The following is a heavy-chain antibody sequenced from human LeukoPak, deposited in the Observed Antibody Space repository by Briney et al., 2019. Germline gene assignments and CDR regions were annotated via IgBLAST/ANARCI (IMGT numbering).Heavy chain of an antibody. V-gene: IGHV4-39*07. CDR3: ARSRSSANYYDSSGYVFDY. CDR2: LYTSGST. J-gene: IGHJ4*02. D-gene: IGHD3-22*01. Sequence: PSETLSLTCTVSGGSISSSSYYWGWIRQPPGKGLEWIGRLYTSGSTNYNPSLKSRVTMSVDTSKNQFSLKLSSVTAADTAVYYCARSRSSANYYDSSGYVFDYWGQGTLVTVSS. CDR1: GGSISSSSYY.